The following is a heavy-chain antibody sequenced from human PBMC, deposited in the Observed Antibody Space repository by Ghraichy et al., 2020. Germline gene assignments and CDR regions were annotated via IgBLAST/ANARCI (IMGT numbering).Heavy chain of an antibody. J-gene: IGHJ1*01. CDR1: GFTFRSYA. Sequence: GGSLRLSCAASGFTFRSYAMSWVRQAPGKGLEWVSAISGSGGNTYYADSVKGRFTFSRDNSKNTLYLQMNSLRAEDKAVYYCAKDVGRGGGSCFHHWGQGTLVTVSS. CDR3: AKDVGRGGGSCFHH. D-gene: IGHD2-15*01. V-gene: IGHV3-23*01. CDR2: ISGSGGNT.